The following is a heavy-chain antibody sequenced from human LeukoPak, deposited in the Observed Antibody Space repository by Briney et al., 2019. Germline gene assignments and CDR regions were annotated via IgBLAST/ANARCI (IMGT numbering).Heavy chain of an antibody. J-gene: IGHJ4*02. Sequence: PGGSLRLSCAASGFSVRTYAMTWVRQAPGKGLEWVTSISGSGATTYNADTLKGRFTISRDNSKNTLYLQMNSLRAEDTAVYYCVKESTSSGYYYAPDYWGQGTLVTVS. V-gene: IGHV3-23*01. CDR2: ISGSGATT. CDR1: GFSVRTYA. D-gene: IGHD3-22*01. CDR3: VKESTSSGYYYAPDY.